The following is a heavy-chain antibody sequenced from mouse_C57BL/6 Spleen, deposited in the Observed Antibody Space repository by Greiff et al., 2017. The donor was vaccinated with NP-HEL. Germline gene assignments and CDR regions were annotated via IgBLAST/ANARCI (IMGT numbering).Heavy chain of an antibody. Sequence: QVQLKESGPGLVAPSQSLSITCTVSGFSLTSYGVHWVRQPPGKGLEWLVVIWSDGSTTYNSALKSRLSISKDNSKSQVFLKMNSLQTDDTAMYYCARHGGDGYYYAMDYWGQGTSVTVSS. CDR2: IWSDGST. CDR1: GFSLTSYG. D-gene: IGHD2-3*01. CDR3: ARHGGDGYYYAMDY. J-gene: IGHJ4*01. V-gene: IGHV2-6-1*01.